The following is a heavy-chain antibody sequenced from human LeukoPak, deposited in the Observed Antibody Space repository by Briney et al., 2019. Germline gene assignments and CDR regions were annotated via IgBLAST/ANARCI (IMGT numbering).Heavy chain of an antibody. CDR2: IYHSGHT. CDR3: ARHPFQYPFDH. V-gene: IGHV4-59*08. Sequence: PSETLSLTCTGSGGSISSYYWSWIRQSPGKGLEWMGYIYHSGHTTSNPSLKSRVSLSLAKSTTQFSLKLSSVPAADTAVYYCARHPFQYPFDHWGQGTVVSVSS. D-gene: IGHD2/OR15-2a*01. J-gene: IGHJ5*02. CDR1: GGSISSYY.